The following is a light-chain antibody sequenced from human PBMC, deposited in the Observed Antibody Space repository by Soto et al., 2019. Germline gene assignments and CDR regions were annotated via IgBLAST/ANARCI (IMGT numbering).Light chain of an antibody. CDR3: QQCRNWPYN. CDR2: GAS. CDR1: QSVSSD. J-gene: IGKJ2*01. Sequence: ETVMTQSPGTLSVSVGDRVTLSCRASQSVSSDLAWYQQKSGQAPRLLVFGASTRATGIPARFSGSGTGTEFTLTISSLQTEDFAVYYCQQCRNWPYNFGQGTKLEIK. V-gene: IGKV3-15*01.